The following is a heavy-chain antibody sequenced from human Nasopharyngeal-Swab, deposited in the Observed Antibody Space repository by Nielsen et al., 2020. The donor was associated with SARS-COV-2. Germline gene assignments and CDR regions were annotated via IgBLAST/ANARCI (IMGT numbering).Heavy chain of an antibody. V-gene: IGHV4-31*02. CDR3: ARGGGWFGELLGGYYYYYYMDV. J-gene: IGHJ6*03. D-gene: IGHD3-10*01. CDR2: IYYSGST. Sequence: REAPGKGLEWLGYIYYSGSTYYNPSLKSRVTISVDTSKNQFSLKLSSVTAADTAVYYCARGGGWFGELLGGYYYYYYMDVWGKGTTVTVSS.